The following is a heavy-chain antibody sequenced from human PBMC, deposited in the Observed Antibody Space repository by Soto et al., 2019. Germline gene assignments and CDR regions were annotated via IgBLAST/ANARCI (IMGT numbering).Heavy chain of an antibody. CDR1: GGSFSDYY. V-gene: IGHV4-34*01. CDR2: INHSGIT. Sequence: PSETLSLTCAVYGGSFSDYYWSWIRQSPEKGLEWIGEINHSGITNYSPSLKSRVTMSVDTSKNQFSLKLTSVTAADTALYYCARFPFDSNDWTNPRYFDIWGQGTLVTVSS. CDR3: ARFPFDSNDWTNPRYFDI. D-gene: IGHD3-22*01. J-gene: IGHJ4*02.